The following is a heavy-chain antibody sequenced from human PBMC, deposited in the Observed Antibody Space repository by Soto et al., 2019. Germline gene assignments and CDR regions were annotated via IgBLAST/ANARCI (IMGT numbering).Heavy chain of an antibody. CDR3: AREDTAMEGGFDP. D-gene: IGHD5-18*01. V-gene: IGHV4-30-4*01. CDR1: GGSISSGDYY. CDR2: IYYSGST. J-gene: IGHJ5*02. Sequence: QVQLQESGPGLVKPSQTLSLTCTVSGGSISSGDYYWSWIRQPPGKGLEWIGYIYYSGSTYYNPALKSRVTITVDTSKNQFSLKLSSVTAADTAVYYCAREDTAMEGGFDPWGQGTLVTVSS.